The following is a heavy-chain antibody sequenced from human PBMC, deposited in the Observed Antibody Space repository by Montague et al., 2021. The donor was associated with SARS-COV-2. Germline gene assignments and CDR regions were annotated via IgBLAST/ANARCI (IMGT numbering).Heavy chain of an antibody. J-gene: IGHJ4*02. V-gene: IGHV4-30-4*08. CDR1: GGSISSSSYY. CDR2: ITYSGST. D-gene: IGHD6-13*01. Sequence: TLSLTCTVSGGSISSSSYYWGWIRQHPGKGLECIGYITYSGSTDYNPSLRSRVTISVDTSKNQFSLKLSSVTAADTAVYYCARCSSSWYSPFDYWGQGTLVTVSS. CDR3: ARCSSSWYSPFDY.